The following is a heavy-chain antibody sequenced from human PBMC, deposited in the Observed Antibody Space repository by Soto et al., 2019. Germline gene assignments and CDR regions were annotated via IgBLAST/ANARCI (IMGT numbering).Heavy chain of an antibody. CDR1: GFTFSSYS. CDR3: ARDWRDCTNGVCYTTFDY. D-gene: IGHD2-8*01. Sequence: GGSLRLSCAASGFTFSSYSMNWVRQAPGKGLEWVSSISSSSSYIYYADSVKGRFTISRDNAKNSLYLQMNGLRAEDTAVYYCARDWRDCTNGVCYTTFDYWGQGTLVTVSS. CDR2: ISSSSSYI. V-gene: IGHV3-21*01. J-gene: IGHJ4*02.